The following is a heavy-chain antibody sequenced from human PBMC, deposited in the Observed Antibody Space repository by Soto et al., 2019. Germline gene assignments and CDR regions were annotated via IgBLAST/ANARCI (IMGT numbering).Heavy chain of an antibody. CDR3: VSAHGDYPHFAS. CDR2: IYYSGST. J-gene: IGHJ4*02. CDR1: GGSFSSADYY. D-gene: IGHD4-17*01. Sequence: PSETLSLTCTVSGGSFSSADYYWTWTRQPPGKGLEWIGYIYYSGSTYYNPSLKSRLTISLDTSNNQFSLKLTSVTAADTAVYYCVSAHGDYPHFASWGQGTLVTVSS. V-gene: IGHV4-30-4*01.